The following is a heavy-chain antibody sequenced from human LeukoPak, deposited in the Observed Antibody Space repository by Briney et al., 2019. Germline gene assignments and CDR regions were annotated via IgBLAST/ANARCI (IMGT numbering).Heavy chain of an antibody. V-gene: IGHV3-33*01. CDR3: AGAPRVSHNWFDP. CDR2: IWYDGSNK. CDR1: GFTFSSYG. J-gene: IGHJ5*02. Sequence: PGRSLRLSCAASGFTFSSYGMNWVRQAPGKGLEWVAVIWYDGSNKYYADSVKGRFTISRDNSKNTLYLQMNSLRAEDTAVYYCAGAPRVSHNWFDPWGQGTLVTVSS. D-gene: IGHD2-8*01.